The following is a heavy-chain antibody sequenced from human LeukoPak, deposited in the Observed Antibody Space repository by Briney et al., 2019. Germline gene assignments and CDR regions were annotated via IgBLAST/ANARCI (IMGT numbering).Heavy chain of an antibody. J-gene: IGHJ4*02. Sequence: GESPRLSCAASGFSFSTYWMHWVRQAPGKGLVWVSRINSDGTSTSYADSVKGRFTITRDNAKNTLYLQMNSLRAEDTAVYYCAREGGFTGYGSSWYEDVFVYWGQGTLVIVSS. CDR3: AREGGFTGYGSSWYEDVFVY. CDR1: GFSFSTYW. D-gene: IGHD6-13*01. V-gene: IGHV3-74*01. CDR2: INSDGTST.